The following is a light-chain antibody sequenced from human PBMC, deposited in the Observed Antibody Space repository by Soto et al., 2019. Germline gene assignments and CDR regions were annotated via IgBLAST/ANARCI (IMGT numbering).Light chain of an antibody. J-gene: IGLJ1*01. CDR1: SSDIGYYDY. V-gene: IGLV2-14*01. Sequence: QSALTQPASVSGSPGRSITISCTGTSSDIGYYDYVSWYQHHSGKAPKLIIYEVNNRPSGVSNRFSGSKSVNTASLTISGLQAEDEGEYYCSSHSSSSAYYVFGTGTKVTVL. CDR3: SSHSSSSAYYV. CDR2: EVN.